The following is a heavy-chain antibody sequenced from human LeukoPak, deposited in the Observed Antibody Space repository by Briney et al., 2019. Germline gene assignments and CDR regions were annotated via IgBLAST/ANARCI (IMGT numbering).Heavy chain of an antibody. V-gene: IGHV4-39*01. CDR1: GGSISSSSYY. J-gene: IGHJ4*02. Sequence: SETLSLTCTVSGGSISSSSYYWGWIRQPPGKGLEWIGSIYYSGSTYYNPSLKSRVTISVDTSKNQFSLKLSSVTAADTAVYYCADLTYYYDSSGSQNDYWGQGTLVTVSS. D-gene: IGHD3-22*01. CDR2: IYYSGST. CDR3: ADLTYYYDSSGSQNDY.